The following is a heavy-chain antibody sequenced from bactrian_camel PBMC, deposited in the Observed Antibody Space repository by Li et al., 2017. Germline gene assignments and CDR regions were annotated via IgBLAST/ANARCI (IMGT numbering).Heavy chain of an antibody. CDR2: IHTDGRTT. V-gene: IGHV3-2*01. CDR3: ASANYGDSSLNY. Sequence: QLVESGGGLVQPGGSLRLSCSASGLVFSNYDMSWFRQAPGKGLEWVSHIHTDGRTTFYADSVKGRFTISRDNAKNALYLQMNSLKTEDMAMYYCASANYGDSSLNYWGQGTQVTVS. J-gene: IGHJ4*01. D-gene: IGHD6*01. CDR1: GLVFSNYD.